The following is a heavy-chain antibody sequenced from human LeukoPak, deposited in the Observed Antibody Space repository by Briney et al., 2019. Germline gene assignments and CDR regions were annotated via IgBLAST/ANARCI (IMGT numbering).Heavy chain of an antibody. V-gene: IGHV3-11*01. CDR2: ISSSGSAI. J-gene: IGHJ4*02. Sequence: PGGSLRLSCAASGFTFSDYYMSWIRQAPGKGLEGVSYISSSGSAIYYADSVKGRFTIPRDNAKNSLYLQMNSLRAEDTAVYYCARHFGVVIIFDYWGQGTLVTVSS. CDR3: ARHFGVVIIFDY. CDR1: GFTFSDYY. D-gene: IGHD3-3*01.